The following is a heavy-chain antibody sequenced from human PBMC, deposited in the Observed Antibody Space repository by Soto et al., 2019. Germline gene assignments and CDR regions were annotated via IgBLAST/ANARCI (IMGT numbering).Heavy chain of an antibody. J-gene: IGHJ4*02. CDR1: GYTFTSYG. D-gene: IGHD3-10*01. Sequence: ASVKVSCKASGYTFTSYGISWVRQAPGQGLEWMGWISAYNGNTNYAQKLQGRVTMTTDTSTSTAYMELRSLRSDDTAVYYCARDYYGSGSDGCDYWGQGTLVTVSS. CDR2: ISAYNGNT. V-gene: IGHV1-18*01. CDR3: ARDYYGSGSDGCDY.